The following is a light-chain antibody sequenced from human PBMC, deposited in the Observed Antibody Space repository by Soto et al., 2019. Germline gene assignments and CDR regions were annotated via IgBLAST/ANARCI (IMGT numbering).Light chain of an antibody. CDR1: SRDVGAYDY. Sequence: QSALTQPASVSGSPGQSITISCTGTSRDVGAYDYVSWYLQYPDKAPQLLIYYVDHRPSGVSSRFSGSKSGNTASLTISGLQAEDEGDYYCCSHEDGSIYFFGTGTKVTVL. J-gene: IGLJ1*01. V-gene: IGLV2-14*03. CDR3: CSHEDGSIYF. CDR2: YVD.